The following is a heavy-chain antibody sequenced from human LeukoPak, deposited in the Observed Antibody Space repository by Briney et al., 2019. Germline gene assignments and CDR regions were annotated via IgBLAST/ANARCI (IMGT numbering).Heavy chain of an antibody. V-gene: IGHV3-53*01. D-gene: IGHD2-15*01. Sequence: GGSLRLSCAASGFTVSSNYLNWVRQAPGKGLEWVSVIYSGGSTYYADSVKGRFTISRDNSKNTLYLQINSLRAEDTAVYYCARGRRYCSGGSCYSKANYYYYYMDVWGKGTTVTVSS. CDR3: ARGRRYCSGGSCYSKANYYYYYMDV. CDR1: GFTVSSNY. CDR2: IYSGGST. J-gene: IGHJ6*03.